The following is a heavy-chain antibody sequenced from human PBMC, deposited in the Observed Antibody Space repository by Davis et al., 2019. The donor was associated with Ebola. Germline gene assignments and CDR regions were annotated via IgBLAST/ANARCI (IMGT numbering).Heavy chain of an antibody. V-gene: IGHV6-1*01. D-gene: IGHD5-12*01. CDR2: TYYTSKWNN. Sequence: HSQTLSLTCAISGDSVSINSGGWNWIRQSPSRGLEWLGRTYYTSKWNNDYAVSTKSRITINADTAKNQYSMQLNSVTPEDTAVYYCARGWLRTGFDYWGQGILVTVSS. J-gene: IGHJ4*02. CDR1: GDSVSINSGG. CDR3: ARGWLRTGFDY.